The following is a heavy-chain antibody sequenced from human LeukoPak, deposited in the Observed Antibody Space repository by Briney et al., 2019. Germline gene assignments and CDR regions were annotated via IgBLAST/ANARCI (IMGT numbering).Heavy chain of an antibody. CDR1: GYTFTSYY. CDR3: ARNSIDIVVVVADY. J-gene: IGHJ4*02. Sequence: AASVKVSCKASGYTFTSYYMHWVRQAPGQGLEGMGWINPNSGGTNYAEKFQGRVTMTRDTSISTAYMELSRLRSDDTAVYYCARNSIDIVVVVADYWGQGTLVTVSS. D-gene: IGHD2-15*01. V-gene: IGHV1-2*02. CDR2: INPNSGGT.